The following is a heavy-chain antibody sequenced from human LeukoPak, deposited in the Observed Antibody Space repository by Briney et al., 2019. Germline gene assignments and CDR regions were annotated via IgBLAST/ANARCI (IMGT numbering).Heavy chain of an antibody. CDR2: ISGSGGST. CDR1: GFTFSSYA. CDR3: AKDLFAHPEAWFDP. V-gene: IGHV3-23*01. D-gene: IGHD3-16*01. Sequence: PGGSLRLSCAASGFTFSSYAMSWVRQAPGKGLERVSAISGSGGSTYYADSVKGRFTISRDNSKNTLYLQMNSLRAEDTAVYYCAKDLFAHPEAWFDPWGQGTLVTVSS. J-gene: IGHJ5*02.